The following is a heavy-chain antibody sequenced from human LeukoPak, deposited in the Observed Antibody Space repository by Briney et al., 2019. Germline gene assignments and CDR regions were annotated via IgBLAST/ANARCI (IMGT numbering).Heavy chain of an antibody. Sequence: SETLSLTCTVSGGSISNYYWSWLRQPPGKGLEWIGYIYFSGTTNINPSLKSRVTISVDMSKNQFSLKLSSVTVADTAVYYCAREDPQTTVPEGLDVWGQGTTVTVSS. CDR2: IYFSGTT. V-gene: IGHV4-59*01. CDR1: GGSISNYY. CDR3: AREDPQTTVPEGLDV. D-gene: IGHD4-17*01. J-gene: IGHJ6*02.